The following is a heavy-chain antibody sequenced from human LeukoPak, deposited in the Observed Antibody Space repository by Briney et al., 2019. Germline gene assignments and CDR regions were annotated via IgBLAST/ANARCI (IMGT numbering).Heavy chain of an antibody. CDR1: GGSISSYY. Sequence: SETLSLTCTVSGGSISSYYWNWIRQPPGKGLEWIGYIYYSGTTNYNPSLKSRVSMSVDTSKNQFSLKLSSVTAADTAVYYCARDSFKVGATDYWGQGTLVTVSS. CDR2: IYYSGTT. CDR3: ARDSFKVGATDY. V-gene: IGHV4-59*01. J-gene: IGHJ4*02. D-gene: IGHD1-26*01.